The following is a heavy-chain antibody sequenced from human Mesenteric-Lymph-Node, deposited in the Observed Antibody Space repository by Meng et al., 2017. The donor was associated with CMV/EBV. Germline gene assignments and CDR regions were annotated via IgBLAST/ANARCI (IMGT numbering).Heavy chain of an antibody. CDR3: AKDRMEQLVPLYYYYGMDV. D-gene: IGHD6-6*01. V-gene: IGHV3-23*01. Sequence: GGSLRLSCAASGFTFNSYAMSWVRQDPGKGLEWVSDISGSGGSTNYADSVKGRFTISRDNSKNTLYLQMNSLETEDTAVYYCAKDRMEQLVPLYYYYGMDVWGQGTTVTVSS. J-gene: IGHJ6*02. CDR1: GFTFNSYA. CDR2: ISGSGGST.